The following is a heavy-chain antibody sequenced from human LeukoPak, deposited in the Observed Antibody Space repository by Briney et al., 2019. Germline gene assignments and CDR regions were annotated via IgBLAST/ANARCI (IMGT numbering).Heavy chain of an antibody. Sequence: GGSLRLSCAASGFTFSSYGMHWVRQAPGKGLEWVSAISGSGGSTYYADSVKGRFTISRDNSKNTLYLQMNSLRAEDTAVYYCAKEFDYDFWSGPRGYFQHWGQGTLVTVSS. J-gene: IGHJ1*01. CDR1: GFTFSSYG. D-gene: IGHD3-3*01. CDR2: ISGSGGST. V-gene: IGHV3-23*01. CDR3: AKEFDYDFWSGPRGYFQH.